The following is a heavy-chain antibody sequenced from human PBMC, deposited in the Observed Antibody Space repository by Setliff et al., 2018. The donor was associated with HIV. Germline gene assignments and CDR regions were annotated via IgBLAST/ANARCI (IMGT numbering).Heavy chain of an antibody. V-gene: IGHV4-38-2*01. J-gene: IGHJ5*02. CDR2: IYHTGSS. Sequence: PSETLSLTCDVSGFSISSRYYWGWIRQSPGKGLEWIGNIYHTGSSYYNPSLNDRATISLDTSENQFSLKLNSVTAADTAVYYCARTYGSGEHWFDPWGQGTLVTVSS. CDR3: ARTYGSGEHWFDP. CDR1: GFSISSRYY. D-gene: IGHD3-10*01.